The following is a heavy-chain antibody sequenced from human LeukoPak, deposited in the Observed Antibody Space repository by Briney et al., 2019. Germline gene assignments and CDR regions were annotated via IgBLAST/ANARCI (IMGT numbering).Heavy chain of an antibody. D-gene: IGHD1-7*01. CDR1: GFIFSSYS. CDR2: ISTSSSYI. J-gene: IGHJ4*02. Sequence: PGGSLRLSCAASGFIFSSYSMSWVRQAPGKGLEWVSSISTSSSYIYYADSVKGRFTISRDNAKNSLYLQMNSLRAEDTAVYYCARDRDWNSGFDYWGQGTLVTVSS. CDR3: ARDRDWNSGFDY. V-gene: IGHV3-21*01.